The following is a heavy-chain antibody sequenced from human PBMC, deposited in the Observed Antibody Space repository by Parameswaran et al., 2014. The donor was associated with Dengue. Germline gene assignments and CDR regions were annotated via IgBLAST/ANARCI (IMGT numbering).Heavy chain of an antibody. D-gene: IGHD3-3*01. CDR3: ARCYDFWSGYYHARDYYMDV. CDR2: ISSSSSYI. Sequence: PGKGLEWVSSISSSSSYIYYADSVKGRFTISRDNAKNSLYLQMNSLRAEDTAVYYCARCYDFWSGYYHARDYYMDVWGKGTTVTVSS. V-gene: IGHV3-21*01. J-gene: IGHJ6*03.